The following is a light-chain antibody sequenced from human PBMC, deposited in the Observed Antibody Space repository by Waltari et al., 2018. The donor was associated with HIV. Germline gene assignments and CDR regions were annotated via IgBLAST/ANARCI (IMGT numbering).Light chain of an antibody. CDR1: SSDVGGYNY. CDR2: EVT. V-gene: IGLV2-14*03. J-gene: IGLJ2*01. CDR3: SSYTSSSLEI. Sequence: QSALTQPASVSGSPGQSITISCTGTSSDVGGYNYVSWYQQHPGKATKLMIYEVTNRPSEISKRFSGSNSDNTASLTISGLHVDDEADYYCSSYTSSSLEIFGGGTKLTVL.